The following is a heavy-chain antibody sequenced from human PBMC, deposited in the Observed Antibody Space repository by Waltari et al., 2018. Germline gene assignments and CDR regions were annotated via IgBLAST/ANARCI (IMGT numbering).Heavy chain of an antibody. CDR3: ARDRSKQWLVRNYFDY. CDR1: GFTFSSYA. V-gene: IGHV3-30*01. CDR2: ISYDGSNK. J-gene: IGHJ4*02. Sequence: QVQLVESGGGVVQPGRSLRLSCAASGFTFSSYAMPWVCQAPGKGLEWVAVISYDGSNKYYADSVKGRFTISRDNSKNTLYLQMNSLRAEDTAVYYCARDRSKQWLVRNYFDYWGQGTLVTVSS. D-gene: IGHD6-19*01.